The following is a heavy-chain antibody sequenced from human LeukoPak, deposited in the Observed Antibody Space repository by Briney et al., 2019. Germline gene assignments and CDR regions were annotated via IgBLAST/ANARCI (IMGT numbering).Heavy chain of an antibody. V-gene: IGHV3-23*01. CDR1: GFTFSSYA. J-gene: IGHJ4*02. CDR3: AKDISYGSGSYFFDY. Sequence: GGSLRLSCAASGFTFSSYAMSWVRQAPGKGLEWVSAISGGSTYYADSVKGRFTISRDNSKNTLYLQMNSLRAEDTAVYYCAKDISYGSGSYFFDYWGQGTLVTVSS. D-gene: IGHD3-10*01. CDR2: ISGGST.